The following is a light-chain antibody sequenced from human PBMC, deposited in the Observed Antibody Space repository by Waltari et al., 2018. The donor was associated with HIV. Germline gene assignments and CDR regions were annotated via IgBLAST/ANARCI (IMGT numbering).Light chain of an antibody. CDR2: YDD. J-gene: IGLJ1*01. CDR3: AAWDDSLNGYV. Sequence: QSVFTQPPSVSEAPGQRVTLCCSGSASNHGRNTVNWYHQVPGKAPKLLMYYDDLLSSGVSARFSASKSGTSASLAIRGLQSQDEADYYCAAWDDSLNGYVFGSGTKVTVL. V-gene: IGLV1-36*01. CDR1: ASNHGRNT.